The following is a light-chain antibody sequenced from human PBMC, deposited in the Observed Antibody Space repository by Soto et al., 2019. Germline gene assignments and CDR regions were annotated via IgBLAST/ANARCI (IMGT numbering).Light chain of an antibody. CDR2: GAS. Sequence: TQMTQSPSSLSASVGDRVTISCRASQGIGNALGWYQQKPGKAPKRLIYGASNLQSGVPSRFSGSGSGTEFTLTITSLQPEDFATYYCLQHNTYPRTFGQGTKVDIK. CDR1: QGIGNA. J-gene: IGKJ1*01. CDR3: LQHNTYPRT. V-gene: IGKV1-17*01.